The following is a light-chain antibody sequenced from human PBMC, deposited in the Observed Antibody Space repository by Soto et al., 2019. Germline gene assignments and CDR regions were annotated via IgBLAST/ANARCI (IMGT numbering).Light chain of an antibody. CDR2: GAS. CDR3: QKYDSVPFT. V-gene: IGKV1-27*01. Sequence: DIQMTQSPSSLSASVGDRVTITCRASQGVSNDLAWYQQKPGKVPKLLIYGASTLHSGVPSRFSGSGSGTAFALSISSLQPEDVATYYCQKYDSVPFTFGPGTKVDIK. CDR1: QGVSND. J-gene: IGKJ3*01.